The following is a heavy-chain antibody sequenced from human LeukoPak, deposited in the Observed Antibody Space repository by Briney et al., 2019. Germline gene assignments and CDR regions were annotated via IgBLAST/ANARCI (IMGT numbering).Heavy chain of an antibody. CDR3: ALSSWRHGMDV. Sequence: PSETLSLTCAVSGGSISSGGYSWGWVRQPPGKGLEWIGSIYYSGSTYYNPSLKSRVTISVDTSKNQFSLKLSSVTAADTAVYYCALSSWRHGMDVWGQGTTVTVSS. CDR1: GGSISSGGYS. D-gene: IGHD2-2*01. CDR2: IYYSGST. V-gene: IGHV4-39*07. J-gene: IGHJ6*02.